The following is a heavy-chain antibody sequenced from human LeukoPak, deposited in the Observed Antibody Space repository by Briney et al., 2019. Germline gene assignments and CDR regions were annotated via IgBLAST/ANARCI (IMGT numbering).Heavy chain of an antibody. CDR3: ARELNGYGYYFFDY. CDR1: GSTFDDYA. Sequence: QPGGSLRLSCVASGSTFDDYAMHWVRQAPGRGLEWVSVITWNSGSIGYADSVKGRFIISRDNAKNSLYLQMNGLGAEDTAVYYCARELNGYGYYFFDYWGPGTLVTVS. V-gene: IGHV3-9*01. D-gene: IGHD3-16*01. CDR2: ITWNSGSI. J-gene: IGHJ4*02.